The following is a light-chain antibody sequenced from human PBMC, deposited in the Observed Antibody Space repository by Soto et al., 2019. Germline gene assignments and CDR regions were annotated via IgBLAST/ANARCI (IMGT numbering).Light chain of an antibody. CDR3: QQYGSSPPRT. V-gene: IGKV3-20*01. J-gene: IGKJ2*01. Sequence: EIVLTQSPGTLSLSPGERATLSCRASQSISSNYLAWYQQKPGQAPRLLLYGASRRATGIPDRFSGSGSGTDFSLTISRLAPEDFAVYYCQQYGSSPPRTFGQGTKLEIK. CDR2: GAS. CDR1: QSISSNY.